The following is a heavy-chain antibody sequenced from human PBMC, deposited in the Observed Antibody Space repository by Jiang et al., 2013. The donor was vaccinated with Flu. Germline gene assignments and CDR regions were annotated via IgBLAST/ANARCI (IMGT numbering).Heavy chain of an antibody. Sequence: GSLRLSCAASEFTFIDYHMSWIRQAPGKGLEWISYITTSGAYTNYADSVEGRFTISRDNAKNSLYLQMNSLTVEDTAVYYCARDRVYCSGGTCYFRSFDYWGQGTLVTVTS. CDR1: EFTFIDYH. V-gene: IGHV3-11*05. J-gene: IGHJ4*02. D-gene: IGHD2-15*01. CDR3: ARDRVYCSGGTCYFRSFDY. CDR2: ITTSGAYT.